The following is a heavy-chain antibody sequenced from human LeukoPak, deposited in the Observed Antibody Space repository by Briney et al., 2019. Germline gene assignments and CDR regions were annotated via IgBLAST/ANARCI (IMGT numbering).Heavy chain of an antibody. CDR2: IYYSGST. D-gene: IGHD3-22*01. CDR3: ASSKSRYYYDSSGYYPI. J-gene: IGHJ3*02. V-gene: IGHV4-39*01. CDR1: GDSFSYFY. Sequence: SETLSLTCTVSGDSFSYFYWSWIRQPPGKGLEWIGSIYYSGSTYYNPSLKSRVTISVDTSKNQFSLKLSSVTAADTAVYYCASSKSRYYYDSSGYYPIWGQGTMVTVSS.